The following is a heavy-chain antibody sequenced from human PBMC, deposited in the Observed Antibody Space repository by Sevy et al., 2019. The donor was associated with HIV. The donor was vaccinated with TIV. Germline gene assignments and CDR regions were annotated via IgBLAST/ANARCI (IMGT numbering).Heavy chain of an antibody. D-gene: IGHD6-13*01. CDR1: GINFRNYD. Sequence: GGSLRLSCVVSGINFRNYDMTWVRQAPGKGLEWVSVISGTGTTHAADSVKGRFTASREKSNNMLFLQMTSLGAEDTAHYYCAVMGYRLASGRQREYFDDWGRGTLVTVS. J-gene: IGHJ4*02. CDR2: ISGTGTT. CDR3: AVMGYRLASGRQREYFDD. V-gene: IGHV3-23*01.